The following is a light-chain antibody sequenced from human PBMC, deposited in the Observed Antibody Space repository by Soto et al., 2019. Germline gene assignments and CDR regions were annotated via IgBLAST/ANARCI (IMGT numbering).Light chain of an antibody. CDR2: KAS. CDR1: QSLDSW. Sequence: DTQMTQSPSTLSASVGDRVTITCRASQSLDSWLAWYQQKPGKAPKGLIYKASSLESGVPSRFSGSGSGTDFTLTISSLQPDDFATYYCQQYATYPWTFGQGTKVDIK. V-gene: IGKV1-5*03. J-gene: IGKJ1*01. CDR3: QQYATYPWT.